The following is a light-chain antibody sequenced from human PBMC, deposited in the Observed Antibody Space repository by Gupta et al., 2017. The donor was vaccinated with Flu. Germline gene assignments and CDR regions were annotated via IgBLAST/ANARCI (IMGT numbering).Light chain of an antibody. J-gene: IGLJ2*01. V-gene: IGLV1-40*01. CDR1: SSNIGAGYD. CDR2: GNS. CDR3: QSYDSSLSGPVV. Sequence: QSVLTQPPSVSGAPGQRVTISCTGSSSNIGAGYDVHWYQQLPGTAPKLLIYGNSNRPSGVPDRFSDSKSGTSASLAITGLQAEDEADYYCQSYDSSLSGPVVFGGGTKLTVL.